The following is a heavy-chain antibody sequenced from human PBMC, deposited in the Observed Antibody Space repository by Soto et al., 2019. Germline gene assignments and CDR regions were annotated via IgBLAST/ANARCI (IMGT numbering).Heavy chain of an antibody. D-gene: IGHD5-18*01. Sequence: ETLSLTCTVSGCSISSYSWSSILQPPVNVLEWIGYINGSGSNNDNPTLTRRVTLTVDTSKNHFSKKMSSVIAAHSAVYYCARERTYSSGYSRSYFDDWGQGILVTVS. V-gene: IGHV4-59*08. CDR1: GCSISSYS. J-gene: IGHJ4*02. CDR3: ARERTYSSGYSRSYFDD. CDR2: INGSGSN.